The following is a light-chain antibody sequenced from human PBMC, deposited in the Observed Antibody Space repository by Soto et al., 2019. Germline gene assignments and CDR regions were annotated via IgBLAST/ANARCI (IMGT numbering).Light chain of an antibody. Sequence: QSALTQPASVSGSPGQSITIACTGTSSDVGGYNYVSWYQQHPGKAPKLMIYDVSNRPSGVSNRFSGSKSGNTASLTISGLPAEDDADYYCSSYTSSSTPLVFGTGTKLTVL. J-gene: IGLJ1*01. V-gene: IGLV2-14*01. CDR1: SSDVGGYNY. CDR2: DVS. CDR3: SSYTSSSTPLV.